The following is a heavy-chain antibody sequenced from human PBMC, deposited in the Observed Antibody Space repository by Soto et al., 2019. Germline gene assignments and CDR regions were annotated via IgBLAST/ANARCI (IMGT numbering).Heavy chain of an antibody. J-gene: IGHJ4*02. Sequence: SETLSLTCTVFGGSISTGGYYWSWIRQHPGKGLEWIGYIYYSGSTYYNPSLKSRVSISVDTSKNQFSLKLSSVTAADTAVYYCARSTLDYYYDASIGYWGQGALVTVSS. CDR1: GGSISTGGYY. CDR3: ARSTLDYYYDASIGY. CDR2: IYYSGST. V-gene: IGHV4-31*03. D-gene: IGHD3-22*01.